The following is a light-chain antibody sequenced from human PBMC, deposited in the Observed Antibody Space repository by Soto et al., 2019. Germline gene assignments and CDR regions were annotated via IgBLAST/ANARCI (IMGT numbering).Light chain of an antibody. J-gene: IGKJ1*01. CDR1: QRVYSN. CDR3: QQYNNWWT. CDR2: GAS. Sequence: ERWMPQSPDTLSVSPGESATLSCRASQRVYSNLAWYQQRPGQAPRLLIYGASTRATGISARFSGSGSGTEFTLTISSLQSEDFGVYYCQQYNNWWTFGQGTKVDI. V-gene: IGKV3-15*01.